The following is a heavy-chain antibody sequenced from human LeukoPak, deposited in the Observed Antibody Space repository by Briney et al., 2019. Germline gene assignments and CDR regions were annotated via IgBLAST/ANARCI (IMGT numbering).Heavy chain of an antibody. Sequence: PGGSLRLSCAASGFTPSSYATSWVRQAPGKRLEWVSTFNGTISTSYADAVKGRFTISRDNSKNTLYLQMNSLRAEDTAVYYCAKLKQWQPQRYFFEYWGQGALVTVAS. CDR1: GFTPSSYA. CDR2: FNGTIST. V-gene: IGHV3-23*01. CDR3: AKLKQWQPQRYFFEY. D-gene: IGHD6-19*01. J-gene: IGHJ4*02.